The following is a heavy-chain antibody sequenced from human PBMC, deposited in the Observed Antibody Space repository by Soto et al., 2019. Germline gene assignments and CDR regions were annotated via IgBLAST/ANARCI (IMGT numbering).Heavy chain of an antibody. CDR3: ARVINGDGGAFDI. Sequence: QVQLVESGGGVVQPGRSLRLSRAASGFTFSSYAMHWVRQAPGKGLEWVAVISYDGSNKYYADSVKGRFTISRDNSKNTLYLQMNSLRAEDTAVYYCARVINGDGGAFDIWGQGTMVTVSS. D-gene: IGHD4-17*01. V-gene: IGHV3-30-3*01. CDR1: GFTFSSYA. CDR2: ISYDGSNK. J-gene: IGHJ3*02.